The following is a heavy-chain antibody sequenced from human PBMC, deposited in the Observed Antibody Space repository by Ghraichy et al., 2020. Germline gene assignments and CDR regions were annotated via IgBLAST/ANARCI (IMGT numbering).Heavy chain of an antibody. V-gene: IGHV3-23*01. D-gene: IGHD3-10*01. Sequence: GGSLRLSCAASGFTFSSYAMSWVRQASGKGLEWVSAISGSGGSAYYADSVKGRFTISRDNSKNTLYLQMNSLRAEDTAVYYCAKDLRVGYYGSGSYPIDYWGQGTLVTVSS. CDR2: ISGSGGSA. CDR1: GFTFSSYA. J-gene: IGHJ4*02. CDR3: AKDLRVGYYGSGSYPIDY.